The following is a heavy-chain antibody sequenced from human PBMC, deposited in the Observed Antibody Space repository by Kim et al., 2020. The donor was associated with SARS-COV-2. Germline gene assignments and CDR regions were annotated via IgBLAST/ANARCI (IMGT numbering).Heavy chain of an antibody. CDR1: GFTFSSYA. D-gene: IGHD3-22*01. J-gene: IGHJ4*02. CDR2: ISGRGDST. V-gene: IGHV3-23*01. CDR3: AKNSGSYRGYLDY. Sequence: GGSLRLSCAASGFTFSSYAMSWVRQAPGKGLEWVSAISGRGDSTYYSDSVKGRFTISRDNSKNTLYLQLNTLRVEDTAIYYCAKNSGSYRGYLDYWGQGTLGAVSS.